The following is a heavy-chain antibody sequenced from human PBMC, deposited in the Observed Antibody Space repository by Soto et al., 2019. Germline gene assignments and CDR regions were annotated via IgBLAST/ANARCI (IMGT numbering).Heavy chain of an antibody. J-gene: IGHJ4*02. D-gene: IGHD2-15*01. V-gene: IGHV3-73*01. CDR1: GFSFSDSP. CDR2: ITSKASSYAT. CDR3: TRGYCSSGSCFQFDY. Sequence: EVQLVESGGGLVQPGGSLKLSCAASGFSFSDSPIHWFRQASGKGLEWVGRITSKASSYATAYVASVKGRFTISRDDSKNTAYLQMNSLKTEDTAVYYCTRGYCSSGSCFQFDYWGQGTLVTVSS.